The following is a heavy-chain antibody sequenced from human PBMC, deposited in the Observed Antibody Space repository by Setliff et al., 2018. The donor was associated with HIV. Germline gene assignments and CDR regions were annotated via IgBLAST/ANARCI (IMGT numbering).Heavy chain of an antibody. CDR1: SGSISSSNW. Sequence: SETLSLTCAVSSGSISSSNWWSWVRQPPGKELEWIGEIYYRGSAYYNLYPQSRVTLSVDTSKNSFSLHLTSVTAADTSVYSCARARGPPLPVLDYWGPGTLVTVSS. J-gene: IGHJ4*02. CDR3: ARARGPPLPVLDY. V-gene: IGHV4-4*02. CDR2: IYYRGSA. D-gene: IGHD3-10*01.